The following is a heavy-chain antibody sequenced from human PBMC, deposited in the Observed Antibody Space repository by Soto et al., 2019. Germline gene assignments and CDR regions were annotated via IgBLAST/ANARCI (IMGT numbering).Heavy chain of an antibody. V-gene: IGHV4-30-2*01. J-gene: IGHJ4*02. CDR2: IYHSGST. CDR3: ARAPTTKDFDY. CDR1: GGSISSGGYS. D-gene: IGHD1-26*01. Sequence: PSETLSLTCAVSGGSISSGGYSWSWIRQPPGKGLEWIGYIYHSGSTYYNPSLKSRVTISVDRSKNQFSLKLSSVTAADTAVYYCARAPTTKDFDYWGQGTLVTVSS.